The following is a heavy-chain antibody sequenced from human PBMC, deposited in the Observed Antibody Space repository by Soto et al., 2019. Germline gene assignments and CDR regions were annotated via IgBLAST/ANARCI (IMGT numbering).Heavy chain of an antibody. CDR1: GDSITTYKW. V-gene: IGHV4-4*02. CDR3: ATCQLGEYYYAMDI. D-gene: IGHD7-27*01. Sequence: LSLTCGVSGDSITTYKWWTWVRQTPGKGLEWIGEIYDSGNTRYNPSLKSRVTISKDTSKNELSLKLNSVTVADTAVYYCATCQLGEYYYAMDIWGQGTTVTAP. J-gene: IGHJ6*02. CDR2: IYDSGNT.